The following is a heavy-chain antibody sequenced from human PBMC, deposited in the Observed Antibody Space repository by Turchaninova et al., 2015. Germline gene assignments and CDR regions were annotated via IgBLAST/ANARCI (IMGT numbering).Heavy chain of an antibody. Sequence: EVQLLESGGGLVEPGGSLRLSCGAWGFRLSDYGMKWVRQAAGKGLGWVSALSDSGGDTYYADSVKGRFTISRDNFKNTLYLQMNSLRAEDTAIYYCAKESGRMLPYDYWGRGTLVTVSS. CDR2: LSDSGGDT. D-gene: IGHD3-16*01. CDR3: AKESGRMLPYDY. V-gene: IGHV3-23*01. J-gene: IGHJ4*02. CDR1: GFRLSDYG.